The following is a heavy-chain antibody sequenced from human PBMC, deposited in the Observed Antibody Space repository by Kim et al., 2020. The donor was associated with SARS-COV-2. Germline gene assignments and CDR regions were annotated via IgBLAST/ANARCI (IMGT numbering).Heavy chain of an antibody. CDR3: ASEYFQH. CDR2: YSGST. V-gene: IGHV4-39*01. J-gene: IGHJ1*01. Sequence: YSGSTYYKPSLKSRVTISVDTSKNQFSLKLSSVTAADTAVYYCASEYFQHWGQGTLVTVSS.